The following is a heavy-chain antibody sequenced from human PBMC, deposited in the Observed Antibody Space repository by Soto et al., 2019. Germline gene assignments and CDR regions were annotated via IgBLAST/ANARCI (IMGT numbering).Heavy chain of an antibody. CDR2: SYTSGTT. V-gene: IGHV4-4*07. J-gene: IGHJ4*02. CDR3: AREDYYDTGYYVF. D-gene: IGHD3-22*01. CDR1: GRCISGCD. Sequence: XESLSLTGTVAGRCISGCDWSWIRQPAGERLEWIGRSYTSGTTDFNPSLKGRVTMSVDTSKNQFSLKLTSVTAADTALYYCAREDYYDTGYYVFWGQGTQVTVSS.